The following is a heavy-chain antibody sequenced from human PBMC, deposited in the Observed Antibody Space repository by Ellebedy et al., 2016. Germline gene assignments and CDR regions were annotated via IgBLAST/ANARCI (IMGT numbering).Heavy chain of an antibody. CDR1: GFSFSGHS. CDR2: MTDRGIV. CDR3: ARDKNWAFDI. J-gene: IGHJ3*02. Sequence: GESLKISXAASGFSFSGHSMNWVRQAPGRGLEWISYMTDRGIVDYTDSVRGRFTISSDDAKNSLYLQMNSLRVEDTALYYCARDKNWAFDIWGQGTMVTV. V-gene: IGHV3-48*04.